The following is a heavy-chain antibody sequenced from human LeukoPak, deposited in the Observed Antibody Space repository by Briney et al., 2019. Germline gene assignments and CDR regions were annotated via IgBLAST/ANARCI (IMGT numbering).Heavy chain of an antibody. V-gene: IGHV3-11*01. Sequence: GGSLRLSCAASGFTFSDYYMSWIRQAPGKGLEWVSYISSSGSTIYYADSVKGRFTISRDNAKNSLYLQMNSLRAEDTAVYYCARARRSGYYYMDVWGKGTTVTVSS. D-gene: IGHD6-25*01. CDR1: GFTFSDYY. J-gene: IGHJ6*03. CDR3: ARARRSGYYYMDV. CDR2: ISSSGSTI.